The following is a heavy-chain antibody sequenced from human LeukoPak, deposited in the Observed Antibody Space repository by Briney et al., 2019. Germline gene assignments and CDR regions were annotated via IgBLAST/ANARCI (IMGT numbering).Heavy chain of an antibody. CDR1: GFTFSSYA. V-gene: IGHV3-23*01. D-gene: IGHD6-19*01. CDR2: ISGSGGST. Sequence: GGSLRLSCAASGFTFSSYAMSWVRQAPGKGLEWVSAISGSGGSTYYADSVKGRFTISRDNSKNTLYLQMNSLRAEDTAVYYCAKDRWYSSGWSYFDYWGQGTLVTVSS. J-gene: IGHJ4*02. CDR3: AKDRWYSSGWSYFDY.